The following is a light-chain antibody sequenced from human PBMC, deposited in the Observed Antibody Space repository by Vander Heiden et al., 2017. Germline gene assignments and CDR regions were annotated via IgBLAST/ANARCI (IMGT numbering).Light chain of an antibody. CDR2: RNN. J-gene: IGLJ3*02. V-gene: IGLV1-47*01. Sequence: QSVLTQPPSASGTPGQRVTCAGSGRSSNIGRNHAYWYQQRPATSPNLLIYRNNQRPSGAPDRFSVSKSDTSASLAISGLGAEDESDYYCPAREDSRQRVFGGGTKLTVL. CDR1: SSNIGRNH. CDR3: PAREDSRQRV.